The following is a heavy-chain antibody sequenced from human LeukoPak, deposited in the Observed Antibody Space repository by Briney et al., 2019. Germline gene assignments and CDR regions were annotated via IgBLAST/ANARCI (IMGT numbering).Heavy chain of an antibody. CDR2: FDPEDGEI. D-gene: IGHD2-8*02. V-gene: IGHV1-24*01. CDR3: ATIRTGVNT. Sequence: ASVTVSCKVSGYTLTELSMHWVRQAPGKGLEWMGAFDPEDGEIIYAQEFQGRVTMTEDTSSDTAYMDLSSLRSEDTAVYYCATIRTGVNTWGQGTLVTVSS. J-gene: IGHJ5*02. CDR1: GYTLTELS.